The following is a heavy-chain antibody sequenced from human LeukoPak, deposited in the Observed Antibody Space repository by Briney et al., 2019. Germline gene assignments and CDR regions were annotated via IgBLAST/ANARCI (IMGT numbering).Heavy chain of an antibody. CDR3: AGGANYYDSSGSSNWLDP. D-gene: IGHD3-22*01. V-gene: IGHV1-3*01. CDR1: GYVFSDSA. J-gene: IGHJ5*02. CDR2: INASNGYT. Sequence: ASVKVSCKTSGYVFSDSAMHWVRQAPGQRLEWMGWINASNGYTRYSQKFQGRVTMTRDTSASTAYMQLRSLRSEDTAVYYCAGGANYYDSSGSSNWLDPWGRGTLVTVSS.